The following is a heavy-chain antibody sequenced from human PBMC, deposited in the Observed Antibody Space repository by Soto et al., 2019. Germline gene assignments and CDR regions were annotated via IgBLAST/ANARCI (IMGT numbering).Heavy chain of an antibody. Sequence: VQLLESGGGLVQPGGSLRLSCAASGFTFSSYGLSWVRQLPGKGLDWVSGISGSGYTTYYADSAKGRFTISRDNSKNTVYLQMSSLRAEDTATYYCAKQGGSGSYYPLDHWGPGALVTVSS. V-gene: IGHV3-23*01. J-gene: IGHJ4*02. D-gene: IGHD1-26*01. CDR2: ISGSGYTT. CDR1: GFTFSSYG. CDR3: AKQGGSGSYYPLDH.